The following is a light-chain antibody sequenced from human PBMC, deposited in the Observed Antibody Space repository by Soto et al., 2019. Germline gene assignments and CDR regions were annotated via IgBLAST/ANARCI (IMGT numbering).Light chain of an antibody. CDR2: GAS. J-gene: IGKJ3*01. CDR1: QSINSRY. CDR3: QQFGSSPGFT. Sequence: EIVLTQSQGTLSLSPGERATLSCRASQSINSRYLPWYQQKPGQAPRHLIYGASDRTTGIPDRFSGSGSATDFTLTISRLEPEDFAVYYCQQFGSSPGFTFGPGTKVDIK. V-gene: IGKV3-20*01.